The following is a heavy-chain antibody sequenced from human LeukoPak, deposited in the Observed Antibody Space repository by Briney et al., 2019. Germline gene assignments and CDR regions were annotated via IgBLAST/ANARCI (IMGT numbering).Heavy chain of an antibody. CDR3: ARGVSYYDSSGYPSAGY. Sequence: PGGSLRLSCAASGFTFSSYAMSWVRQAPGKGLEWVSSISSSSSYIYYADSVKGRFTISRDNAKNSLYLQMNSLRAEDTAVYYCARGVSYYDSSGYPSAGYWGQGTLVTVSS. CDR2: ISSSSSYI. CDR1: GFTFSSYA. V-gene: IGHV3-21*01. J-gene: IGHJ4*02. D-gene: IGHD3-22*01.